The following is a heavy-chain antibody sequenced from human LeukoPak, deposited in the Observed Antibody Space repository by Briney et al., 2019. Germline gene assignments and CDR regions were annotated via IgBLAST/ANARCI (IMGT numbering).Heavy chain of an antibody. CDR2: IYYSGST. V-gene: IGHV4-30-4*08. J-gene: IGHJ4*02. D-gene: IGHD3-9*01. CDR3: ARVGRYFDPRVY. Sequence: SETLSLTCTVSGDYFSSTSYYWSWIRQPPGKGLEWIGYIYYSGSTYYNPSLKSRVTISVDTSKNQFSLKLSSVTAADTAVYYCARVGRYFDPRVYWGQGTLVTVSS. CDR1: GDYFSSTSYY.